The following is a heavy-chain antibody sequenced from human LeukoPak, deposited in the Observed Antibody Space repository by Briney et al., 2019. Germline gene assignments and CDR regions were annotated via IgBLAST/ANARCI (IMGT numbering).Heavy chain of an antibody. Sequence: RGSLRLSCAASGFTFSSYAMSWVRQAPGKGLEWVSAISGSGGSTYYADSVKGRSTISRDNSKNTLYLQMNSLRAEDTAVYYCAKDLARTAMVRGDPFDYWGQGTLVTVSS. J-gene: IGHJ4*02. CDR3: AKDLARTAMVRGDPFDY. CDR2: ISGSGGST. V-gene: IGHV3-23*01. D-gene: IGHD3-10*01. CDR1: GFTFSSYA.